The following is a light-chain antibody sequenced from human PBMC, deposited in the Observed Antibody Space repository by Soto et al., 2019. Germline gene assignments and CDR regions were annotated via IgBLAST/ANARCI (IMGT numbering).Light chain of an antibody. V-gene: IGLV1-44*01. Sequence: QSVLTQPPSASGTPGQRVTISCSGGSSNIGGYNYVYWYQQYPGTAPKLLVFGTNLRPSGVPDRFSASKSGTSASLAISGLQSEDEGDYYCAPWDDSLNGYVFGPGTKLTVL. CDR2: GTN. J-gene: IGLJ1*01. CDR1: SSNIGGYNY. CDR3: APWDDSLNGYV.